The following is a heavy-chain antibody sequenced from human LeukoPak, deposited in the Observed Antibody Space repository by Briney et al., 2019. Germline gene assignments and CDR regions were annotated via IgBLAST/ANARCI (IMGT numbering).Heavy chain of an antibody. J-gene: IGHJ4*02. CDR3: ARARMGDFDY. V-gene: IGHV4-30-2*01. D-gene: IGHD1-26*01. CDR1: GGSISSGGYS. Sequence: QTSETLSLTCAVSGGSISSGGYSWSWIRQPPGKGLEWIGYIYHSGSTYYNPSLKSRVTISVDRSKNQFSLKLSSVTAADTAVYYCARARMGDFDYWGQGTLVTVYS. CDR2: IYHSGST.